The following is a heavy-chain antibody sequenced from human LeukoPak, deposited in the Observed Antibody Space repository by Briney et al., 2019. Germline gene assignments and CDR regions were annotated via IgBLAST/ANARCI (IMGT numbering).Heavy chain of an antibody. Sequence: GASVKVSCKASGYTFTSYAMHWVRQAPGQRLEWMGWINAGNGNTKYSQKFQGRVTITRDTSASTAYMELSSLRSEGTAVYYCARASGWYERYFDYWGQGTLVTVSS. J-gene: IGHJ4*02. CDR1: GYTFTSYA. CDR2: INAGNGNT. CDR3: ARASGWYERYFDY. V-gene: IGHV1-3*01. D-gene: IGHD6-19*01.